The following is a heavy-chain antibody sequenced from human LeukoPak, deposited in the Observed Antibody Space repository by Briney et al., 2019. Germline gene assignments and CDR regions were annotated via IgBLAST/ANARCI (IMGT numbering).Heavy chain of an antibody. CDR2: ISYSGGST. J-gene: IGHJ4*02. CDR3: ASSRDFGVVIMPSNFDY. Sequence: GGSLRLSCAASGFTFSTYAMSWVRQAPGKGLEWVSSISYSGGSTYYADSVKGRFTISRDNSKNTLYLQMNSLRAEDTAVYYCASSRDFGVVIMPSNFDYWGQGTLVTVSS. CDR1: GFTFSTYA. D-gene: IGHD3-3*01. V-gene: IGHV3-23*01.